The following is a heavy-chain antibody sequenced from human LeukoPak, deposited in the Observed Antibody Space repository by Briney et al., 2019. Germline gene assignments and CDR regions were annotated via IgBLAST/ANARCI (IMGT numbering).Heavy chain of an antibody. D-gene: IGHD2-15*01. CDR2: INPNTGGT. CDR1: GYTFTGYY. CDR3: ARNYCSGGSCYPGGDY. V-gene: IGHV1-2*02. Sequence: GASVKVSCKASGYTFTGYYIHWVRQAPGQGLEWMGRINPNTGGTDSAQKFQGRVTMTRDTSISTAYMELTSLRSDDTAVYYCARNYCSGGSCYPGGDYWGQGTLVTVSS. J-gene: IGHJ4*02.